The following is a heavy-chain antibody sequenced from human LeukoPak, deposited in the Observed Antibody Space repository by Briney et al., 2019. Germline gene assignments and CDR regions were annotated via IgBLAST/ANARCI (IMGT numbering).Heavy chain of an antibody. V-gene: IGHV4-34*01. Sequence: PSETLSLTCAVYGGSFSGYYWSWIRQPPGKGLEWIGEINHSGSTNYNPSLKSRVTISVDTSKNQFSLKLSSVTAADTAVYSCARHHGSGTLTFDYWGQGTLVTVSS. J-gene: IGHJ4*02. CDR2: INHSGST. CDR3: ARHHGSGTLTFDY. D-gene: IGHD3-10*01. CDR1: GGSFSGYY.